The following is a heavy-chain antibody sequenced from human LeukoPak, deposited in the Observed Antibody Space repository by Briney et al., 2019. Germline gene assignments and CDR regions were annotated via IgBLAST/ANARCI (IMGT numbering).Heavy chain of an antibody. CDR3: AKLGNYYESSTYPDY. CDR1: GFTFSSYA. D-gene: IGHD3-22*01. Sequence: PGGSLRLSCSASGFTFSSYAMTWVRQTPGKGLESVSSLSATEGSKFHADSVRGRFTISRDNSKNTVYLQMNSLRAEDTAVYYCAKLGNYYESSTYPDYWGQGTLVTVSS. J-gene: IGHJ4*02. V-gene: IGHV3-23*01. CDR2: LSATEGSK.